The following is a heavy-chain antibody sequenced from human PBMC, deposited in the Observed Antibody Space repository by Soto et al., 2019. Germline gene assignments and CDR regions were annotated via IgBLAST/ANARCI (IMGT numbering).Heavy chain of an antibody. CDR2: INAGNGNT. CDR1: GYTFTSYA. V-gene: IGHV1-3*01. CDR3: AIPDDYGDYVDDAFDI. J-gene: IGHJ3*02. Sequence: GASVKVSCKASGYTFTSYAMHWVRQAPGQRLEWMGWINAGNGNTKYSQKFQGRVTIIRDTSASTAYMELSSLRSEDTAVYYCAIPDDYGDYVDDAFDIWGQGTMVTVSS. D-gene: IGHD4-17*01.